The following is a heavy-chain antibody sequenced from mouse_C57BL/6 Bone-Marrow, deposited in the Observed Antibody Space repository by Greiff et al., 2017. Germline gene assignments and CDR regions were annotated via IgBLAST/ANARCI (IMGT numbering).Heavy chain of an antibody. CDR3: TTGDYYGSSWYFDV. CDR1: GFNIKDDY. CDR2: IDPENGDT. Sequence: VQLQQSGAELVRPGASVKLSCTASGFNIKDDYMHWVKQRPEQGLEWIGWIDPENGDTEYASKFQGKATITADTSSNTAYLQLSSLTSEDTAVYYCTTGDYYGSSWYFDVWGTGTTVTVSS. J-gene: IGHJ1*03. D-gene: IGHD1-1*01. V-gene: IGHV14-4*01.